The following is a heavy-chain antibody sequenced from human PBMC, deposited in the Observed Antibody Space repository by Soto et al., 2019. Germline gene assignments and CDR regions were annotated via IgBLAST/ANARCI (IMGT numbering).Heavy chain of an antibody. J-gene: IGHJ6*02. CDR2: INAGNGNT. CDR1: GYTFTSYA. D-gene: IGHD6-13*01. CDR3: ARDSYSSSWFYYYYYGMDV. V-gene: IGHV1-3*01. Sequence: QVQLVQSGAEVKKPGASVKVSCKASGYTFTSYAMHWVRQAPGQRLEWMGWINAGNGNTKYSQKFQGRVTITRDTSASTAYMELSSLRSEDTAVYYCARDSYSSSWFYYYYYGMDVWGQGTTVTVSS.